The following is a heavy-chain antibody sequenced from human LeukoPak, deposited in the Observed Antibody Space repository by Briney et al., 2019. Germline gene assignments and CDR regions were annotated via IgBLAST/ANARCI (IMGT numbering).Heavy chain of an antibody. J-gene: IGHJ2*01. Sequence: SETLSLTCNVSGGSVSRSNYYWTWIRQPPGKGLEWIGYMYYSGSTYYNPSLKSRVTLSIDTSKNQFSLKLSSVTAADTAVYYCASEYRSDSYFDLWGRGTLVTVSS. D-gene: IGHD6-19*01. CDR2: MYYSGST. CDR3: ASEYRSDSYFDL. V-gene: IGHV4-61*01. CDR1: GGSVSRSNYY.